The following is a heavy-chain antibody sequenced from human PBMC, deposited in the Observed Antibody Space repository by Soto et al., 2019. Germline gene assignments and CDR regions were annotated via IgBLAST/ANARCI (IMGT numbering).Heavy chain of an antibody. D-gene: IGHD3-16*01. V-gene: IGHV3-33*06. CDR1: GFTFSSYG. CDR2: IWYDGSNK. CDR3: AKDSHGGILSPTNDY. J-gene: IGHJ4*02. Sequence: GGSLRLSCAASGFTFSSYGMHWVRQAPGKGLEWVAVIWYDGSNKYYADSVKGRFTISRDNSKNTLFLQMNSLRVEDTAIYYCAKDSHGGILSPTNDYWGQGTQVTVAS.